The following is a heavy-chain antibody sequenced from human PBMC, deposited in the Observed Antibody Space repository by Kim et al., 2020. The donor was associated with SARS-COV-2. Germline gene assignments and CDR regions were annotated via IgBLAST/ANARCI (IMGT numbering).Heavy chain of an antibody. Sequence: SVKVSCKASGGTFSSYAISWVRQAPGQGLEWMGGIIPIFGTANYAQKFQGRVTITADESTSTAYMELSSLRSEDTAVYYCARGGGNWNERPWFDPWGQGTLVTVSS. CDR2: IIPIFGTA. D-gene: IGHD1-1*01. CDR3: ARGGGNWNERPWFDP. CDR1: GGTFSSYA. J-gene: IGHJ5*02. V-gene: IGHV1-69*13.